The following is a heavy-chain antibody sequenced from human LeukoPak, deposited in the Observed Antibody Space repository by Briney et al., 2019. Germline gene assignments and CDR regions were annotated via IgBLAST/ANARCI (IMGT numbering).Heavy chain of an antibody. J-gene: IGHJ6*03. V-gene: IGHV3-30*03. CDR3: ARAYSYCTNGVCYYDYYYMDV. Sequence: PGGSLRLSCAASGFTFSSYGMHWVRQAPGKGLEWVAVISYDGSTKYYADSVKGRFAISRDNSKNTLYLQMNSLRVEDTAVYYCARAYSYCTNGVCYYDYYYMDVWGKGTTVTVSS. CDR1: GFTFSSYG. D-gene: IGHD2-8*01. CDR2: ISYDGSTK.